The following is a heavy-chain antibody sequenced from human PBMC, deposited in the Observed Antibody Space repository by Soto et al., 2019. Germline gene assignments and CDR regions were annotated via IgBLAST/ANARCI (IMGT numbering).Heavy chain of an antibody. CDR2: IRSKAYGGTT. D-gene: IGHD2-2*01. J-gene: IGHJ6*02. CDR1: GFTFGDYA. V-gene: IGHV3-49*03. Sequence: HPGGSLRLSCTASGFTFGDYAMSWFRQAPGKGLEWVGFIRSKAYGGTTEYAASVKGRFTISRDDSKSIAYLQMNSLKTEDTAVYYCTREEYQLRPSYYYGMDVWGQGTTVTVSS. CDR3: TREEYQLRPSYYYGMDV.